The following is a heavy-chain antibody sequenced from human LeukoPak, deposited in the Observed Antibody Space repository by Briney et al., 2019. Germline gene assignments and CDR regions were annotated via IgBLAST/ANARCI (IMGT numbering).Heavy chain of an antibody. V-gene: IGHV3-7*01. J-gene: IGHJ3*02. CDR2: IRRDGSVI. CDR1: GFTFSTSW. D-gene: IGHD3-22*01. CDR3: ARFRSGYYSDI. Sequence: PGGSLRLSCAASGFTFSTSWMTWVRQAPGKGLEWVANIRRDGSVIHYVDSVKGRFTISRDNAKNSLYLQMNSLRAEDTAVYYCARFRSGYYSDIWGQGTMVTVSS.